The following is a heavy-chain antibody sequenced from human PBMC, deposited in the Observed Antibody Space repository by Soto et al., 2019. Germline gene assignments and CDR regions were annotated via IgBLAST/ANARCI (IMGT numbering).Heavy chain of an antibody. CDR3: ARRGRGIGGYYYGMDV. CDR2: IYPGDSDT. CDR1: EYSSTSYW. J-gene: IGHJ6*02. Sequence: GVLLRDSCKGAEYSSTSYWIGRVSKMPGKGLEWMGIIYPGDSDTRYSPSFQGQVTIPADKSINTAYLQWSSLKASDTAMYYCARRGRGIGGYYYGMDVWGQGTTVTVSS. D-gene: IGHD3-16*01. V-gene: IGHV5-51*01.